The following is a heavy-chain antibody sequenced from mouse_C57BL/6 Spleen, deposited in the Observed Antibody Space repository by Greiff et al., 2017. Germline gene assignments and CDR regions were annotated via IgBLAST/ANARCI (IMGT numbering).Heavy chain of an antibody. CDR2: IHPNSGST. CDR1: GYTFTSYW. V-gene: IGHV1-64*01. Sequence: QVQLKQPGAELVKPGASVKLSCKASGYTFTSYWMHWVKQRPGQGLEWIGMIHPNSGSTNYNEKFKSKATLTVDKSSSTAYMQLSSLTSEDSAVYYCARSYDYDNAMDYWGQGTSVTVSS. J-gene: IGHJ4*01. CDR3: ARSYDYDNAMDY. D-gene: IGHD2-4*01.